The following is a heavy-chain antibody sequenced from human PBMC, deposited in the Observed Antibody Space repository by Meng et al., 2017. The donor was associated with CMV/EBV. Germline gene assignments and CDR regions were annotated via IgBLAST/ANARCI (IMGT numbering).Heavy chain of an antibody. CDR3: AKDLLLFGGANAYFDH. V-gene: IGHV3-15*01. Sequence: GGSLRLSCAASGFTFSNAWMSWVRQAPGKGLEWVGRIKSKTDGGTTDYAAPVKGRFTISRDNSKNTVYLQMNSLRPEETAIYYCAKDLLLFGGANAYFDHWGQGTLVTVSS. CDR2: IKSKTDGGTT. J-gene: IGHJ4*02. CDR1: GFTFSNAW. D-gene: IGHD3-16*01.